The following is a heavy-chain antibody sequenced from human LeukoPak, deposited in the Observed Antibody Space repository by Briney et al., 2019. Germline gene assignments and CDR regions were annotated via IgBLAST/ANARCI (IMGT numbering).Heavy chain of an antibody. J-gene: IGHJ4*02. Sequence: SQTLSLTCTVSGGSISSGDYYWSWVRQPPGKGLEWIGYIYYSGSTYYNPSLKSRVTISVDTSKNQFSLKLSSVTAADTAVYYCARDRGSGWYGYYFDYWGQGTLVTVSS. CDR1: GGSISSGDYY. CDR3: ARDRGSGWYGYYFDY. D-gene: IGHD6-19*01. CDR2: IYYSGST. V-gene: IGHV4-30-4*01.